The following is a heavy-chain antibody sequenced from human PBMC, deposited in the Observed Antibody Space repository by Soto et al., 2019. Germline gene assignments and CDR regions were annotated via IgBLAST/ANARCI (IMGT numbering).Heavy chain of an antibody. D-gene: IGHD1-26*01. V-gene: IGHV3-30*18. J-gene: IGHJ6*02. Sequence: QVQLVESGGGVVQPGRSLRLSCAASGFTFSSYGMHWVRQAPGKGLEWVAFISYDGSNEYYADSVKGRFTISRDNSKNTLLPQMNRLGAEDTAGDYCAKALSWVEGTHYFGMDVRGQGTTVTVSS. CDR1: GFTFSSYG. CDR2: ISYDGSNE. CDR3: AKALSWVEGTHYFGMDV.